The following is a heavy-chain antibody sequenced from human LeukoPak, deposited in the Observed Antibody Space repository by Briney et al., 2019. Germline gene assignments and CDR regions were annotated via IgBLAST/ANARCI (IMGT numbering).Heavy chain of an antibody. CDR2: INHSGST. Sequence: PSETLSLTCAVYGGSFSGYYWSWIRQPPGKGLEWIGEINHSGSTNYNPSLKSRVTISVDTSKNQFSLKLSSVTAADMAVYYCARVGGLRSFYFDYWGQGTLVTVSS. CDR1: GGSFSGYY. CDR3: ARVGGLRSFYFDY. D-gene: IGHD5-12*01. V-gene: IGHV4-34*01. J-gene: IGHJ4*02.